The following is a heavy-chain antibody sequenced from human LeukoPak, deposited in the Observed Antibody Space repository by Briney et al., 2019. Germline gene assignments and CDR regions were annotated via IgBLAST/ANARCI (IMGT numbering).Heavy chain of an antibody. D-gene: IGHD3-10*01. J-gene: IGHJ6*02. V-gene: IGHV3-53*01. CDR2: IYSGGAT. CDR3: ARDRGSFPWPDV. CDR1: GFTVSSNY. Sequence: GGSLRLSCAASGFTVSSNYMSWVRQAPGKGLEWVSIIYSGGATYYTDSVKGRFTISRDNSKNTLYLQMNSLRAEDTAVYYCARDRGSFPWPDVWGQGTTVTVSS.